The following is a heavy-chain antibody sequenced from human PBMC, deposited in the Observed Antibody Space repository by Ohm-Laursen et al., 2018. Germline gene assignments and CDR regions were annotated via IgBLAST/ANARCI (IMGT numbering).Heavy chain of an antibody. CDR1: GFTFSSYS. V-gene: IGHV3-66*01. D-gene: IGHD6-13*01. CDR2: IYSGGST. Sequence: GSLRLSCAASGFTFSSYSMNWVRQAPGKGLERVSVIYSGGSTYYADSVKGRFTISRDNSKNTLYLQMNSLRAEDTAVYYCAREGRIAALYAFDIWGQGTMVTVSS. J-gene: IGHJ3*02. CDR3: AREGRIAALYAFDI.